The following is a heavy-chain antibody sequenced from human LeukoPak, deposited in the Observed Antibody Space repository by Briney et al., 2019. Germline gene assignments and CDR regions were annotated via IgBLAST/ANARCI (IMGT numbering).Heavy chain of an antibody. CDR2: INHSGST. CDR3: ATSRYYYDSSGYNGLYYFDY. V-gene: IGHV4-34*01. Sequence: SETLSLTCAVYGGSFSGYYWSWIRQPPGKGLEWIGEINHSGSTNYNPSLKSRVTISVDTSKNQFSLKLSSVTAADTAVYYCATSRYYYDSSGYNGLYYFDYWGQGTLVTVSS. J-gene: IGHJ4*02. D-gene: IGHD3-22*01. CDR1: GGSFSGYY.